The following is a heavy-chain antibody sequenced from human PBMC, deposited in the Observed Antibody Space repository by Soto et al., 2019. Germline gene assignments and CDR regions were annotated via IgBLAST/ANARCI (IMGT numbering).Heavy chain of an antibody. CDR2: ISSSSNTI. V-gene: IGHV3-48*02. Sequence: GGSLRLSCSASGFACSRYSGNWVRQAPGKGLEWISYISSSSNTIYTADSVKGRFTISRDNAKGSLYLQMTSLRDEDTAVYYCARNIADGHYYMEVWGQGTTVTVYS. CDR3: ARNIADGHYYMEV. CDR1: GFACSRYS. J-gene: IGHJ6*02. D-gene: IGHD3-10*01.